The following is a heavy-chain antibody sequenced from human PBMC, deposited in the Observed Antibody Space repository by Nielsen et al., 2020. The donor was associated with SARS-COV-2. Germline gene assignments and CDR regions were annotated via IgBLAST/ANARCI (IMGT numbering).Heavy chain of an antibody. D-gene: IGHD6-19*01. CDR3: ARELYSSGWGYFDY. Sequence: GGSLRLSCAASGFTFSRYDLHWVRQAAGRGLEWVSGVGTAGDTYYADSVRGRFTISRENADNSLYLQMNSLRVEDTAVYYCARELYSSGWGYFDYWGQGTLVTVSS. CDR2: VGTAGDT. J-gene: IGHJ4*02. V-gene: IGHV3-13*04. CDR1: GFTFSRYD.